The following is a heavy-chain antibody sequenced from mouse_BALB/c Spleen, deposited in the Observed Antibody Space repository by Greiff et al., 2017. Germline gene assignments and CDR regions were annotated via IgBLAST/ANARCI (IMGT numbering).Heavy chain of an antibody. CDR3: ARERYYEDYAMDY. D-gene: IGHD1-1*01. V-gene: IGHV2-6-7*01. J-gene: IGHJ4*01. Sequence: VQRVESGPGLVAPSQSLSITCTVSGFSLTGYGVNWVRQPPGKGLEWLGMIWGDGSTDYNSALKSRLSISKDNSKSQVFLKMNSLQTDDTARYYCARERYYEDYAMDYWGQGTSVTVSS. CDR1: GFSLTGYG. CDR2: IWGDGST.